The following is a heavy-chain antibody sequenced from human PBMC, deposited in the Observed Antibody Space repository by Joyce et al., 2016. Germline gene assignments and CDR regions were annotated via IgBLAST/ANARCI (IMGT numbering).Heavy chain of an antibody. Sequence: EVQLVESGGGLVQPGGSLRLFCAASGFTVSSNYMSWVRQAPGKGLEWVSVIYSDGSTYYSDSVKGRFTISRDNSRNTLFLQMKSLRVEDTAVYYCARGRVVLRFLQQPDKYGMDVWGQGTTVTVSS. CDR1: GFTVSSNY. D-gene: IGHD3-3*01. J-gene: IGHJ6*02. CDR3: ARGRVVLRFLQQPDKYGMDV. V-gene: IGHV3-66*02. CDR2: IYSDGST.